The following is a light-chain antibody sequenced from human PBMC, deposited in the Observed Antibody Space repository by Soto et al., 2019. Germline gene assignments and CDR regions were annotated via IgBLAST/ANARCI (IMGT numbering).Light chain of an antibody. Sequence: QSALTQPPSASGSPGQSVTISCTGTSSDIGTYDYVSWYQHRPDKAPKLIIYEVSKRPSGVPDRFSGSKSGNTASLTVSGLQAEDEGDYYCCSYGGGNNFYVFGTGTKVTVL. CDR2: EVS. V-gene: IGLV2-8*01. CDR3: CSYGGGNNFYV. CDR1: SSDIGTYDY. J-gene: IGLJ1*01.